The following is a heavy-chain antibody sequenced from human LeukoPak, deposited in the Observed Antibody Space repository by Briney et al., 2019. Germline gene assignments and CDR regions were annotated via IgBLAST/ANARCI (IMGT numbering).Heavy chain of an antibody. V-gene: IGHV1-18*01. CDR3: ARDLTSRTFDY. CDR1: GYTFTSYG. D-gene: IGHD4/OR15-4a*01. Sequence: ASVKVSCKASGYTFTSYGISWVRQAPGQGLEWMGWISAYNGNTNYAQKLQGRVTMTTDTSTSTAYMELRGLRSDDTAVHYCARDLTSRTFDYWGQGTLVTVSS. J-gene: IGHJ4*02. CDR2: ISAYNGNT.